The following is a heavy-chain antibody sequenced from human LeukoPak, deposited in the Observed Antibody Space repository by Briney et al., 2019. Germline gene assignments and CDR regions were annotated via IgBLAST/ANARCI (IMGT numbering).Heavy chain of an antibody. Sequence: ASVKVSCKASGGTFSSYAISWVRQAPGQGLEWMGGIIPIFGTANYAQKFQGRVTITADKSTSTAYMELSSLRSEDTAVYYCARDLTGYSSGWYYFDYWGRGTLVTVSS. J-gene: IGHJ4*02. CDR2: IIPIFGTA. CDR3: ARDLTGYSSGWYYFDY. V-gene: IGHV1-69*06. CDR1: GGTFSSYA. D-gene: IGHD6-19*01.